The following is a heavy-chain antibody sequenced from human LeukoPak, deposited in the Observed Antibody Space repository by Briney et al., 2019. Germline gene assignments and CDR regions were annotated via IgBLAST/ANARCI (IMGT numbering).Heavy chain of an antibody. D-gene: IGHD3-22*01. CDR2: LYSGGST. Sequence: GGSLRLSCAASGFTFSSNYMSWVRQAPGKGLEWDSVLYSGGSTYYADSVKGRFTISRDNSKNTLYLQMNSLRAEDTAVYYCARNIYDSSGYYFDHWGQGTLVTVSS. V-gene: IGHV3-53*01. CDR3: ARNIYDSSGYYFDH. J-gene: IGHJ4*02. CDR1: GFTFSSNY.